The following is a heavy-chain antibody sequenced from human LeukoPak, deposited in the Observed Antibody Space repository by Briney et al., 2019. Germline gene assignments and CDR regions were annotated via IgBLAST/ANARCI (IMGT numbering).Heavy chain of an antibody. CDR1: GGSISSYY. V-gene: IGHV4-59*01. D-gene: IGHD5-18*01. CDR2: IYYSGST. Sequence: SETLSLTCIVSGGSISSYYWSWIRQPPGKGLEWIGYIYYSGSTNYNPSLKSRVTISVDTSKNQFSLKLSSVTAADTAVYYCARGGYSYGSYYFDYWGQGTLVTVSS. CDR3: ARGGYSYGSYYFDY. J-gene: IGHJ4*02.